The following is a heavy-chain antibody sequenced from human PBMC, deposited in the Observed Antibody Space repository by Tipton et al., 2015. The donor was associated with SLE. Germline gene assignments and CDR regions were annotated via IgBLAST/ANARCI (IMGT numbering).Heavy chain of an antibody. CDR3: ARESGYCSGGSCLGY. Sequence: TFSSYWMSWIRQPPGKGLEWIGSIYYSGSTYYNPSLKSRVTISVDTSKNQFSLKLSSVTAADTAVYYCARESGYCSGGSCLGYWGQGTLVTVSS. J-gene: IGHJ4*02. D-gene: IGHD2-15*01. V-gene: IGHV4-39*07. CDR1: TFSSYW. CDR2: IYYSGST.